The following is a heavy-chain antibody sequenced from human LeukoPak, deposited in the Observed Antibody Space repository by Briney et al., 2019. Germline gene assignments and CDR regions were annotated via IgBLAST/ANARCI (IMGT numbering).Heavy chain of an antibody. CDR3: ARGVDGEYCSRGSCYSYPGLVDY. V-gene: IGHV3-23*01. CDR2: ISPSADIT. Sequence: PGGSLRLSCAASGFTFSSHGMNWVRQAPGKGLEWISGISPSADITYYADSVKGRFMISRDNSKNTLYLQMNSLRAEDTAVYYCARGVDGEYCSRGSCYSYPGLVDYWGQGTLVTVSS. D-gene: IGHD2-15*01. CDR1: GFTFSSHG. J-gene: IGHJ4*02.